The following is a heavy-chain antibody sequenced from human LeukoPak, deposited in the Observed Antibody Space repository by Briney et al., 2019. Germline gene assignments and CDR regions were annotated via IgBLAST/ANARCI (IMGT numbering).Heavy chain of an antibody. CDR1: GASVSSNNYY. Sequence: PSETLSLTCSVSGASVSSNNYYWDWIRQPPGKGLEWIVSIYYTGTTYYNPSLKSRVTISVDTSNNHLSLKLSSVTAADTAVYYCARRLGSVSRFDPWGQGTLVTVSS. D-gene: IGHD4-11*01. CDR3: ARRLGSVSRFDP. CDR2: IYYTGTT. V-gene: IGHV4-39*02. J-gene: IGHJ5*02.